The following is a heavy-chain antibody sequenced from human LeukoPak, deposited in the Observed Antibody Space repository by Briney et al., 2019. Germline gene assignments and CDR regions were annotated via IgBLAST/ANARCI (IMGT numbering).Heavy chain of an antibody. J-gene: IGHJ4*02. D-gene: IGHD3-3*01. V-gene: IGHV3-48*01. CDR2: ISSSSGTI. CDR3: ARDYYDFWSGYEAAPFDY. CDR1: GFTLTGYS. Sequence: GGSLRLSCAASGFTLTGYSMNWVRQAPGKGLEWVSYISSSSGTIDYPDSLKGRFAISRDNAKNLLYLQMDSLRAKDTAVYYCARDYYDFWSGYEAAPFDYWGQGTLVTVSS.